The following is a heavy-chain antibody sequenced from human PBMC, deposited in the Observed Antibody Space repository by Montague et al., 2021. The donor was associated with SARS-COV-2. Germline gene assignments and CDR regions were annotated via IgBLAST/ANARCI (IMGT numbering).Heavy chain of an antibody. CDR2: VSHPGSA. D-gene: IGHD3-9*01. CDR3: ARGVYNRVIFVVSPLYYFDY. CDR1: SEAFNGYY. J-gene: IGHJ4*02. Sequence: SKTLSLTCAVYSEAFNGYYWTWIRQPPGKGLEWIGEVSHPGSAKYNPSLKGRVTISGGTYRKQVSLRLTSVTAADTATYYCARGVYNRVIFVVSPLYYFDYWGQGNMVAVSA. V-gene: IGHV4-34*01.